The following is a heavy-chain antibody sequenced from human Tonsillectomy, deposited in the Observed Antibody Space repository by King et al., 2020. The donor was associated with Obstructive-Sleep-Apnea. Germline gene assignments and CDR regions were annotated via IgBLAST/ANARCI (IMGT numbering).Heavy chain of an antibody. Sequence: VQLVESGGGVVQPGRSLRLSCAASGFTFSSYGMHWVRQAPGKGLEWVAVIWYDGSNKYYADSVKGRFTISRDNSKNTLYLQMNSLRAEDTAVYYCARDPQSSGWTEFDYWGQGTLVTVSS. CDR2: IWYDGSNK. CDR3: ARDPQSSGWTEFDY. D-gene: IGHD6-19*01. CDR1: GFTFSSYG. J-gene: IGHJ4*02. V-gene: IGHV3-33*01.